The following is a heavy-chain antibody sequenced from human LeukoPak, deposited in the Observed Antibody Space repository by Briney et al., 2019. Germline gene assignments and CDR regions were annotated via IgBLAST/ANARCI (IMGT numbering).Heavy chain of an antibody. J-gene: IGHJ4*02. V-gene: IGHV3-23*01. CDR1: GFTFSSHA. CDR3: ANEVRPNDY. CDR2: IDISGGST. D-gene: IGHD6-6*01. Sequence: PGGSLRLSCAASGFTFSSHAMCWVRQAPGKGLEWVSSIDISGGSTYYADSVDGRFTISRDNSKNTLYLQMNSLRVEDTALYYCANEVRPNDYWGQGTLVTVSS.